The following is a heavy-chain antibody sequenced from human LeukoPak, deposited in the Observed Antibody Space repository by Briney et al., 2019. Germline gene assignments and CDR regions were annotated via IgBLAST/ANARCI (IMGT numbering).Heavy chain of an antibody. V-gene: IGHV1-69*13. Sequence: SVKVSCKASGGTFSSYAISWVRQAPGQGLEWMGGIIPIFGTANYAQKFRGRVTITADESTSTAYMELSSLRSEDTAVYYCAWRSGYCGGDCFAHDYWGQGTLVTVSS. CDR2: IIPIFGTA. CDR1: GGTFSSYA. D-gene: IGHD2-21*02. J-gene: IGHJ4*02. CDR3: AWRSGYCGGDCFAHDY.